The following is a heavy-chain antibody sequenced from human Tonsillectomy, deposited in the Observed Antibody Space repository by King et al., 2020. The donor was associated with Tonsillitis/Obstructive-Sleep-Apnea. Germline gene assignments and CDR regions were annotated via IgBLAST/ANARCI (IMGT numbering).Heavy chain of an antibody. CDR2: INPSDGSS. CDR1: GYTFISYY. Sequence: QLVQSGAEVKKPGASVKVSCRASGYTFISYYMHWVRQAPGQGLEWMGLINPSDGSSSYAQKFQGRVTMTRDTSTRTVYMELSSLRSEDTAVYYCAGEAKYDFWSVKQDNWFDPWGQGSLITVSS. V-gene: IGHV1-46*01. D-gene: IGHD3-3*01. CDR3: AGEAKYDFWSVKQDNWFDP. J-gene: IGHJ5*02.